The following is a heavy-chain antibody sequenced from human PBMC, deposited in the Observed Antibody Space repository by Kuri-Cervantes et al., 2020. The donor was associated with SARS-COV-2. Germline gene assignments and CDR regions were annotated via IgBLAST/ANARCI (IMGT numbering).Heavy chain of an antibody. V-gene: IGHV4-59*08. Sequence: ESLKISCTVSGGSISSYYWSWIRQPPGKGLEWIGYIYYSGSTNHNPSLKSRVTISVDTSKNQFSLKLSSVTAADTAVYYCARQMRSSITIFGVVITRNWFDPWGQGTLVTVSS. CDR2: IYYSGST. CDR3: ARQMRSSITIFGVVITRNWFDP. CDR1: GGSISSYY. D-gene: IGHD3-3*01. J-gene: IGHJ5*02.